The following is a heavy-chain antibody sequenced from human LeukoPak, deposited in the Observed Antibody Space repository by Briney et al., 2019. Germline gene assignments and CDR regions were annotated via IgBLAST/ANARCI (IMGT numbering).Heavy chain of an antibody. Sequence: GGSLRLSCAASGFTFSSHRMSWVRQAPGKGLEWVSSISSSSSYIYYADSVKGRFTISRDNAKNSLYLQMNSLRAEDTAVYYCARVGNWNLDYWGQGTLVTVSS. D-gene: IGHD1-1*01. J-gene: IGHJ4*02. CDR2: ISSSSSYI. CDR3: ARVGNWNLDY. CDR1: GFTFSSHR. V-gene: IGHV3-21*01.